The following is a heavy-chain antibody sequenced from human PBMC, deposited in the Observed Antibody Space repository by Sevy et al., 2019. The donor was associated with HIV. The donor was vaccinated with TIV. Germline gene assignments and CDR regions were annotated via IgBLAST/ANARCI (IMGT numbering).Heavy chain of an antibody. CDR1: GFTVSRYD. D-gene: IGHD6-19*01. V-gene: IGHV3-30*18. CDR2: ISYDGSNK. CDR3: AKGYSSGPYNWFDP. Sequence: GGSLRLSCAASGFTVSRYDMHWVRQAPGKGLEWVAVISYDGSNKYYADSVKGRFTISRDNSKNTLYLQMNSLRAEDTAVYYCAKGYSSGPYNWFDPWGQGTLVTVSS. J-gene: IGHJ5*02.